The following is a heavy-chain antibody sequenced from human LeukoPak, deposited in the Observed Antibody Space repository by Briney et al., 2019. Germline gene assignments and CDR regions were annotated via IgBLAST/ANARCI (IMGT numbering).Heavy chain of an antibody. D-gene: IGHD4-17*01. Sequence: GGSLRLSCAASGFTFSSYAMHWVRQAPGKGLEWVAVISYDGSNKYYADSVKGRFTISRDNSKNTLYLQMNSLRAEDTAVYYCARVALTTVTFGSMDVWGKGTTVTISS. CDR2: ISYDGSNK. CDR3: ARVALTTVTFGSMDV. V-gene: IGHV3-30*04. CDR1: GFTFSSYA. J-gene: IGHJ6*03.